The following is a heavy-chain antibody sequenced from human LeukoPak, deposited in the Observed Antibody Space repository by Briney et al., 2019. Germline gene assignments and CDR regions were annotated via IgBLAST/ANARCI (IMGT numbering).Heavy chain of an antibody. CDR2: ISTSSSTI. D-gene: IGHD4-17*01. V-gene: IGHV3-48*02. CDR3: ATISSFTVTNDY. Sequence: GGSLRLSCAASGVVLRTYSMIWGRQAPGKGLEWVSYISTSSSTIYYADSVKGRFTISRDHAKNSVYLQMNSLRDEDTAVYYSATISSFTVTNDYWGQGTLVTVSS. J-gene: IGHJ4*02. CDR1: GVVLRTYS.